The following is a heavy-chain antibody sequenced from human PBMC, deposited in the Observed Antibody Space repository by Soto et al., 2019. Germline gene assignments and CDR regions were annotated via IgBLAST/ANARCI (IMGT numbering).Heavy chain of an antibody. Sequence: ASVKVSCKASGYTFTSHDIIWVRQATGQGVEWMGWMNPNSGNTGYAQKFQGRVTMTRNTSISTAYMELSSLRSEATAVYYCARGTTPPLYSSDWYLTPYSPSVDYYNMDDWGQGTPVTVSS. J-gene: IGHJ6*02. V-gene: IGHV1-8*01. D-gene: IGHD6-19*01. CDR1: GYTFTSHD. CDR2: MNPNSGNT. CDR3: ARGTTPPLYSSDWYLTPYSPSVDYYNMDD.